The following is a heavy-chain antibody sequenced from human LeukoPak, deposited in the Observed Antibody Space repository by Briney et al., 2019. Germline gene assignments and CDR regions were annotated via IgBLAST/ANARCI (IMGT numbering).Heavy chain of an antibody. CDR2: ISAYNGNT. Sequence: ASVKVSCKASGYTFTSYGISWVRQAPGQGLEWMGWISAYNGNTNYAQKLQGRVTMTTDTSTGTAYMELRSLRSDDTAVYYCARDYYDSSGFLGNDYWGQGTLVTVSS. CDR1: GYTFTSYG. V-gene: IGHV1-18*01. CDR3: ARDYYDSSGFLGNDY. J-gene: IGHJ4*02. D-gene: IGHD3-22*01.